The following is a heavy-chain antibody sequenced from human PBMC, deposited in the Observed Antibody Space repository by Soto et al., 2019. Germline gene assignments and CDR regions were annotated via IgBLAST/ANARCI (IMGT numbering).Heavy chain of an antibody. V-gene: IGHV4-30-4*01. J-gene: IGHJ5*02. CDR3: ARAGWELLAYWFDP. CDR1: GGSISSGDYY. Sequence: PSETLSLTCTVSGGSISSGDYYWSWIRQPPGKGLEWIGYIYYSGSTYYNPSLKSRVTISVDTSKNQFSLKLSSVTAADTAVYYCARAGWELLAYWFDPWGQGTLVTVSS. CDR2: IYYSGST. D-gene: IGHD1-26*01.